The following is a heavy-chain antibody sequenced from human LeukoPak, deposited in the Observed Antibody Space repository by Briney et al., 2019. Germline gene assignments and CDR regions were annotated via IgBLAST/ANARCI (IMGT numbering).Heavy chain of an antibody. V-gene: IGHV3-9*01. D-gene: IGHD3/OR15-3a*01. Sequence: PGGSLRLSCAASGFTFDDYAMHWVRQAPGKGLEWVSGVSWNSGFIGYADSVKGRFTISRDNAKNSLYLQMNSLRAEDTAVYYCARDRDYYFDYWGQGTLVTVSS. CDR2: VSWNSGFI. CDR3: ARDRDYYFDY. CDR1: GFTFDDYA. J-gene: IGHJ4*02.